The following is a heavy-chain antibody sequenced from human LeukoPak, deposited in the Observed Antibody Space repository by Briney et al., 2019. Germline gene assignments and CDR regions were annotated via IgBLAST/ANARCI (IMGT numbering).Heavy chain of an antibody. D-gene: IGHD3-10*01. J-gene: IGHJ4*02. V-gene: IGHV3-30*18. CDR3: AKDRGYGSGSYFDY. CDR1: GFTFSSYG. CDR2: ISYDGSNK. Sequence: GRSLRLSCAASGFTFSSYGMHWVRQAPGKGLEWVAVISYDGSNKYYADSVKGRFTISRDNSKNTLYLQMNSLRAEDTAVYYCAKDRGYGSGSYFDYWGQGTLVTVSS.